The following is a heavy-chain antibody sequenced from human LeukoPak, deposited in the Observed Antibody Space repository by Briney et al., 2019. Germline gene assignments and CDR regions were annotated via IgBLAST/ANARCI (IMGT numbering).Heavy chain of an antibody. D-gene: IGHD6-19*01. CDR1: GYIFTHYY. CDR2: INPNSGGT. Sequence: ASVKVSCKASGYIFTHYYMHWVRQAPGQELGWMGRINPNSGGTNYAQKFQGRVTMTRDTSISTAYTELSSLRSEDTATYYCAKDMGTPSSGWYEFDYWGQGTLVTVSS. CDR3: AKDMGTPSSGWYEFDY. V-gene: IGHV1/OR15-1*02. J-gene: IGHJ4*02.